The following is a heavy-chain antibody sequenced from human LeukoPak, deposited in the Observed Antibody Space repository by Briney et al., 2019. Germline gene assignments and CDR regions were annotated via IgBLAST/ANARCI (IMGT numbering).Heavy chain of an antibody. D-gene: IGHD1-26*01. J-gene: IGHJ4*02. CDR2: INSDGSNK. CDR3: CNGSFSFDL. V-gene: IGHV3-74*01. CDR1: GFTFNSYS. Sequence: GGSLRLSCAASGFTFNSYSMHWVRQAPGKGLAWVARINSDGSNKPYADSVQGRFTISRDNAKNTLYLQMNSLRAEDTAVYYFCNGSFSFDLWGQGTLVP.